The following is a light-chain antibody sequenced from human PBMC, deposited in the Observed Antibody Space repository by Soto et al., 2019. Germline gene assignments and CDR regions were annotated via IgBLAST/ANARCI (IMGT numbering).Light chain of an antibody. CDR2: DVS. Sequence: QSVLTQPASVSGSPGQSITISCTGSSSDIGGYNYVSWYQQHPGKAPKLIISDVSRRPSGISDRFSGSKSGNTASLTISGLQAEDEADYYCSSYTSGSGLGVFGTGTRSPS. J-gene: IGLJ1*01. CDR1: SSDIGGYNY. V-gene: IGLV2-14*03. CDR3: SSYTSGSGLGV.